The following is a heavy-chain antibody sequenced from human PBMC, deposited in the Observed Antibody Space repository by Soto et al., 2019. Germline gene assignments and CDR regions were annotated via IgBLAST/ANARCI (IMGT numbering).Heavy chain of an antibody. D-gene: IGHD3-3*01. CDR1: GFTFSSYA. V-gene: IGHV3-23*01. CDR3: AKDRGYDLWSGYPFDY. J-gene: IGHJ4*02. CDR2: IRGSGSTT. Sequence: GGSLRLSCAASGFTFSSYAMSWVRQAPGKGLEWVSGIRGSGSTTYYADSVKGRFTISRDNSENTLYLQMNSLRAEDTAVYYCAKDRGYDLWSGYPFDYWGQGTLVTVSS.